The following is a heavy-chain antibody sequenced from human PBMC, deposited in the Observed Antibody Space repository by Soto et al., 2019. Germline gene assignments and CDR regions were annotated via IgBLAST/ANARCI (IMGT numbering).Heavy chain of an antibody. CDR3: AKDVASVTIFGVGLQRPDH. V-gene: IGHV3-30*18. Sequence: GGSLRLSCAASGFSFSSLGMHWVRQAPGKGPEWVAFMSYHGINKYYGDSVRGRFTISRDNSNNTLFLQMNSLRAEDTAVYYCAKDVASVTIFGVGLQRPDHWGQGSLVTVSS. CDR1: GFSFSSLG. D-gene: IGHD3-3*01. CDR2: MSYHGINK. J-gene: IGHJ4*02.